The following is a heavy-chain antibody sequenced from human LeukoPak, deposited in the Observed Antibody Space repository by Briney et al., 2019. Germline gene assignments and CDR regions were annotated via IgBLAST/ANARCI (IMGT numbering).Heavy chain of an antibody. CDR1: GFSIRNGYY. J-gene: IGHJ4*02. D-gene: IGHD3-22*01. CDR2: IHHSGST. V-gene: IGHV4-38-2*02. Sequence: PSETLSLTYTASGFSIRNGYYWGWIRQPPGKGLEWIGSIHHSGSTYYNPSLKSRVTISVNTSKNQFSLKLSSVTAADTAVYYCARVEYGSSGYYYVFAYWGQGILVTVSS. CDR3: ARVEYGSSGYYYVFAY.